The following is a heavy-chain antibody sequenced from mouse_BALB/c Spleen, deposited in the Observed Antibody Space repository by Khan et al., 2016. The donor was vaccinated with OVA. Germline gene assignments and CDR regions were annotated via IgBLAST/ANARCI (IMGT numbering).Heavy chain of an antibody. V-gene: IGHV1S132*01. D-gene: IGHD2-1*01. J-gene: IGHJ3*01. CDR3: ASGYFGNYEFVY. CDR2: IFPGTGTT. Sequence: QVQLQQSGAELVKPGTSVKLSCKTSGYTFPSYWIQWVKQRPGQGLGWIGQIFPGTGTTYYNENFKDKATLTVDTSSNSAYMQLTSLTSEDSAVYFCASGYFGNYEFVYWGQGTLVTVS. CDR1: GYTFPSYW.